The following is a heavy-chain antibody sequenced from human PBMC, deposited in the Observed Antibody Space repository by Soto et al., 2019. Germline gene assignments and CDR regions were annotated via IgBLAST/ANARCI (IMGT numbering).Heavy chain of an antibody. Sequence: PGGSLRLSCAASGFTFSSYSMNWVRQAPGKGLEWVSYISSSSSTIYYADSVKGRFTISRDNAKNSLYLQMNSLRAEDTAVYYCARVLGRVYYDILTGYYNDVPSDRSHFDYWGQGTLVTVSS. D-gene: IGHD3-9*01. V-gene: IGHV3-48*01. J-gene: IGHJ4*02. CDR1: GFTFSSYS. CDR3: ARVLGRVYYDILTGYYNDVPSDRSHFDY. CDR2: ISSSSSTI.